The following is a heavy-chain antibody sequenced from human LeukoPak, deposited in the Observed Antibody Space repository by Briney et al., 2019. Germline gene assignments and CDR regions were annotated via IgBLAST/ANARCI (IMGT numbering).Heavy chain of an antibody. D-gene: IGHD1-26*01. J-gene: IGHJ5*02. CDR1: GGSISSSGYY. V-gene: IGHV4-39*01. Sequence: PSETLSLTCTVSGGSISSSGYYWGWIRQPPGKGLEWIASIYYSGSTYYSPSLKSRVTISVDTSKNQLSLKLSSLTAADTAVYYCARHEYSGSYYGLSWFDPWGQGTLVTLSS. CDR2: IYYSGST. CDR3: ARHEYSGSYYGLSWFDP.